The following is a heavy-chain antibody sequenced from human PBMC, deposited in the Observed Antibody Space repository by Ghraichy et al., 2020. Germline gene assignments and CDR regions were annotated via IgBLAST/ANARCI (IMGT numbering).Heavy chain of an antibody. V-gene: IGHV1-2*02. D-gene: IGHD3-3*01. J-gene: IGHJ4*02. CDR1: GYTFSDYY. CDR2: INPNSAGT. CDR3: AGGSSGGLLQWLLFYCHY. Sequence: ASVKVSCKASGYTFSDYYIHWVRQAPGQGLEWMGWINPNSAGTTYAREFQGRVTLTRDTSTTTAYMELANLKSDDTAVYYCAGGSSGGLLQWLLFYCHYWGPGTLVTVSS.